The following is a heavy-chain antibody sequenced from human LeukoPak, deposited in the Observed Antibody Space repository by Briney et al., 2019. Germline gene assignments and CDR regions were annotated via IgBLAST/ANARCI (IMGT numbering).Heavy chain of an antibody. CDR3: ARGLYYGSGSYGY. CDR1: GGSFSGYY. D-gene: IGHD3-10*01. V-gene: IGHV4-34*01. J-gene: IGHJ4*02. Sequence: SETLSLTCAVYGGSFSGYYWRWIRQPPAKGLEWIGEINHRGSANYNPSLKSRVTISVDTSNNQFSLKVSSVTAADTVMYYCARGLYYGSGSYGYWGQGTLVTVSS. CDR2: INHRGSA.